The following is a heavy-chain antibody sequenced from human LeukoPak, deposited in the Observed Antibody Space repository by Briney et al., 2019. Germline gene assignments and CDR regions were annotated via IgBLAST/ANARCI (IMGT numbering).Heavy chain of an antibody. CDR1: GGSISSYY. CDR2: INHSGST. V-gene: IGHV4-34*01. Sequence: TSETLSLTCTVSGGSISSYYWSWIRQPPGKGLEWIGEINHSGSTNYNPSLKSRVTISVDTSKNQFSLKLSSVTAADTAVYYCAREQGDFDYWGQGTLVTVSS. J-gene: IGHJ4*02. D-gene: IGHD3-16*01. CDR3: AREQGDFDY.